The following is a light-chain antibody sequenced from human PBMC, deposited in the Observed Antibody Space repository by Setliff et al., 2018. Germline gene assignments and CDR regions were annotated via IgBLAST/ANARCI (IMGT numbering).Light chain of an antibody. CDR3: SSYAGTNNPYV. Sequence: QSALTQPPSASGSPGQSLIISCTGTSRDVGSSTFVSWYQQHPGKAPKLLIYEINKRPSGVPDRFSGSKSGNTAFLTVSGLQAEDEADYYCSSYAGTNNPYVFGSGTKVTVL. J-gene: IGLJ1*01. CDR1: SRDVGSSTF. CDR2: EIN. V-gene: IGLV2-8*01.